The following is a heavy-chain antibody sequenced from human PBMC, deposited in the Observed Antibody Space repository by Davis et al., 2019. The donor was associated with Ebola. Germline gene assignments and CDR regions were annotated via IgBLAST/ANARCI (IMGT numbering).Heavy chain of an antibody. CDR3: ARVGYYYYGMDV. J-gene: IGHJ6*02. CDR2: ISSSSSYT. Sequence: PGGSLRLSCAASGFTFSDYYMSWIRQAPGKGLEWVSYISSSSSYTNYADSVKGRFTISRDNAKNSLYLQMNSLRAEDTAVYYCARVGYYYYGMDVWGQGTTVTVSS. CDR1: GFTFSDYY. V-gene: IGHV3-11*05.